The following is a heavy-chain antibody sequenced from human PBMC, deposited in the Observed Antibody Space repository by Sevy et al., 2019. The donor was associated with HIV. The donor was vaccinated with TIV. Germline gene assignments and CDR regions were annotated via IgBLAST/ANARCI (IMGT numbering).Heavy chain of an antibody. CDR3: ARVGDYDFWSGYYTYYYYGMDV. CDR2: ISAYNGNT. J-gene: IGHJ6*02. D-gene: IGHD3-3*01. CDR1: GYTFTSYG. Sequence: ASVKVSCKASGYTFTSYGISWVRQAPGQGLEWMGWISAYNGNTYYAQKLQGRVTMTTDTSTSTAYMELRSLRSDDTAVYYCARVGDYDFWSGYYTYYYYGMDVWGQGTTVTVSS. V-gene: IGHV1-18*01.